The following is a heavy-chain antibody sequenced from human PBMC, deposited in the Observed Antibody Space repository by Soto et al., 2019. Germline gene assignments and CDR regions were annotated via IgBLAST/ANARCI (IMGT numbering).Heavy chain of an antibody. CDR3: AKGSARYHGDY. D-gene: IGHD6-19*01. V-gene: IGHV3-23*01. CDR2: ISGSGGTT. J-gene: IGHJ4*02. Sequence: GGSLRLSCAASGFTFSSYAMSWVRQAPGKGLEWVSAISGSGGTTYYADSVKGRFTISRDNSKNTLYLQMNSLRAEDTAVFYCAKGSARYHGDYWGQGTLVTVSS. CDR1: GFTFSSYA.